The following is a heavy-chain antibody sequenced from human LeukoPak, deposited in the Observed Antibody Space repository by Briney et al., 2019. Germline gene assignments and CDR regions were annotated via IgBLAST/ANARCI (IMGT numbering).Heavy chain of an antibody. V-gene: IGHV1-69*13. CDR2: IIPIFGTA. CDR3: ARSHMNYYGMDV. J-gene: IGHJ6*02. CDR1: GGTFSSYA. D-gene: IGHD2-21*01. Sequence: SVKVSCKASGGTFSSYAISWVRQAPGQGLEWMGGIIPIFGTANYAQKFQGRVTITADESTSTAHMELSSLRSEDTAVYYCARSHMNYYGMDVWGQGTTVTVSS.